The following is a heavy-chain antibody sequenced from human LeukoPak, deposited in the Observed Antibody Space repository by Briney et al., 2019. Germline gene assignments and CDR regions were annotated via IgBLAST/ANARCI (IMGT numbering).Heavy chain of an antibody. J-gene: IGHJ3*02. V-gene: IGHV3-9*01. Sequence: PGRSLRLSCAASGFPFDDYAMPWVRQAPGKGLERVSGISWNSGIIGYADSVKGRFTISRDNAKNSLYLQMNSLRAEDTALYYCAKDITVAGIIADDAFDIWGQGTMVTVSS. CDR1: GFPFDDYA. D-gene: IGHD6-19*01. CDR3: AKDITVAGIIADDAFDI. CDR2: ISWNSGII.